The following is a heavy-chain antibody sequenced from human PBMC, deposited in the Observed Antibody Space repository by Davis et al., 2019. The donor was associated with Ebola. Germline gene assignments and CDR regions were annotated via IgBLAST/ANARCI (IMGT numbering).Heavy chain of an antibody. CDR1: GGSINSDY. J-gene: IGHJ4*02. CDR3: ARLRRDGHNRPFDT. V-gene: IGHV4-59*08. CDR2: IHNVWST. Sequence: SETLSLTCNVSGGSINSDYWNWLRPPPRNVLQWLGYIHNVWSTNYNPSLKSRVTISVDVSKNQFSLKLTSVTAADTAVYYCARLRRDGHNRPFDTWGQGTRVNVSS. D-gene: IGHD5-24*01.